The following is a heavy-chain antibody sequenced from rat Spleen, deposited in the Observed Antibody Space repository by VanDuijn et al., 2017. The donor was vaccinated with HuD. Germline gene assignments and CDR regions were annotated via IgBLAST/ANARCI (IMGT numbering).Heavy chain of an antibody. Sequence: EVQLVESGGGLVQPGRSLKLSCAASGFTFSDYNMAWVRQAPKKGLEWVTTISYDGSSTYYRDSVKGRFTISRHNAKTTQYLQMDSLRSEDTATYYCARHTYYGYYFDYWGQGVMVTVSS. CDR3: ARHTYYGYYFDY. D-gene: IGHD1-9*01. J-gene: IGHJ2*01. V-gene: IGHV5-7*01. CDR1: GFTFSDYN. CDR2: ISYDGSST.